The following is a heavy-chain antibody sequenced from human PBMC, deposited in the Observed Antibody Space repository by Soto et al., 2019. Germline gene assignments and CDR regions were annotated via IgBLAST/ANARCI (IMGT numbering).Heavy chain of an antibody. V-gene: IGHV3-30*04. Sequence: QVQLVESGGGVVQPGRSLRLSCVASGFTFSSYAMHWVRQAPGKGLEWVSLVSYDGRNKYYADSVKGRFTISRDNSKNTLYLQLNSLRAEDTAVYYCTRDRDGSVYYHTYWGQGTLVTVSS. CDR1: GFTFSSYA. CDR3: TRDRDGSVYYHTY. J-gene: IGHJ4*02. D-gene: IGHD3-22*01. CDR2: VSYDGRNK.